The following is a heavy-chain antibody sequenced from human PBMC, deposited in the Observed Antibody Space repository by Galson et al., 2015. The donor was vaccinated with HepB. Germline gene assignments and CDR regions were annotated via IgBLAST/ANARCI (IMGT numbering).Heavy chain of an antibody. CDR1: GGTFSSYA. CDR2: IIPIFGTA. D-gene: IGHD1-26*01. Sequence: SVKVSCKASGGTFSSYAISWVRQAPGQGLEWMGGIIPIFGTANYAQKFQGRVTITADESTSTAYMELSSPRSEDTAVYYCARDLVAVGATAYYYYGMDVWGQGTTVTVSS. V-gene: IGHV1-69*13. CDR3: ARDLVAVGATAYYYYGMDV. J-gene: IGHJ6*02.